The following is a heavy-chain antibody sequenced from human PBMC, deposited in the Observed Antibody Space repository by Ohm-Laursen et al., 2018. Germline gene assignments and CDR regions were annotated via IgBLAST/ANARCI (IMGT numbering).Heavy chain of an antibody. CDR1: GFTFSSYG. CDR2: ISYDGSNK. D-gene: IGHD3-16*01. J-gene: IGHJ3*02. CDR3: AREDYDDAFDI. Sequence: SSLRLSCAASGFTFSSYGMHWVRQAPGKGLEWVAVISYDGSNKYYADSVKGRFTISRDNAKNSLYLQMNSLRAEDTAVYYCAREDYDDAFDIWGQGTMLTVSS. V-gene: IGHV3-33*05.